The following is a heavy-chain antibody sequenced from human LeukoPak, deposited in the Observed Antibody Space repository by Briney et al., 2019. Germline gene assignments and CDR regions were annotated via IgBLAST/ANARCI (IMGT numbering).Heavy chain of an antibody. Sequence: GASGKVSCKAAGGTFSSYAISWVRQAPGQGLEWMGGIIPIFGTANYAQKFQGRVTITADKSTITAYMELSSLRSEDTAVYYCASDFWTSLIYYWGQGNLVTVSS. D-gene: IGHD3/OR15-3a*01. V-gene: IGHV1-69*06. J-gene: IGHJ4*02. CDR2: IIPIFGTA. CDR3: ASDFWTSLIYY. CDR1: GGTFSSYA.